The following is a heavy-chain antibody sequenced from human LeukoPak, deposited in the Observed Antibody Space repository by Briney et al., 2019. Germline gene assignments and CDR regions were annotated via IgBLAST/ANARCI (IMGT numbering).Heavy chain of an antibody. V-gene: IGHV3-21*01. Sequence: GGSLRLSCAASGFTFSSYSMTWVRQALGKGLEWVSSISSSSSYIYYADSVKGRFTISRDNAKNSLYLQMNSLRAEDTAAYYCASTNPIAVAGTVMDYWGQGTLVTVSS. J-gene: IGHJ4*02. CDR3: ASTNPIAVAGTVMDY. CDR2: ISSSSSYI. D-gene: IGHD6-19*01. CDR1: GFTFSSYS.